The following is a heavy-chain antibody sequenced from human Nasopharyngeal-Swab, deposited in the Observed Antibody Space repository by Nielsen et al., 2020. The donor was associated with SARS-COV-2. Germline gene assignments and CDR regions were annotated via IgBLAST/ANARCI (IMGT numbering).Heavy chain of an antibody. D-gene: IGHD1-20*01. V-gene: IGHV3-23*01. J-gene: IGHJ4*02. CDR1: GFTFSSYA. Sequence: GGSLRPPCAASGFTFSSYAMTWVRQAPGKGLEWVSAISGSGGSTYYADSVKGRFTISRDNSKNTLYLQMNSLRAEDTAVYYCAKVGFRSITGTPPLEYWGQGTLVTVSS. CDR3: AKVGFRSITGTPPLEY. CDR2: ISGSGGST.